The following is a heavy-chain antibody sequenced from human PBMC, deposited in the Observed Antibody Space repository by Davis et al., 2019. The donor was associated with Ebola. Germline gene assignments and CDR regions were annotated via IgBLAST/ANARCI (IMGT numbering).Heavy chain of an antibody. CDR1: GYSFTSYW. D-gene: IGHD2-2*01. J-gene: IGHJ6*02. V-gene: IGHV5-10-1*01. Sequence: GESLKISCNGSGYSFTSYWISWVRQMPGKGLEWMGRIDPSDSYTNYSPSFQGHVTISADKSISTAYLQWSSLKASDTAMYYCARHGYPAADYYYYGMDVWGQGTTVTVSS. CDR3: ARHGYPAADYYYYGMDV. CDR2: IDPSDSYT.